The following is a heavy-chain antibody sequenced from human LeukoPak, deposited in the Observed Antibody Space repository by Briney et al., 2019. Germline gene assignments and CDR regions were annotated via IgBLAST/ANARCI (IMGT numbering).Heavy chain of an antibody. CDR3: AKFIGSPPAGGNYYDSYNWFDP. CDR2: ITSSSNYI. CDR1: GFTFSSYN. Sequence: GGSLRLSCAASGFTFSSYNMNWVRQAPGKGLEWVSSITSSSNYIYFGDSVKGRFTISRDNAKNSLYLQMNSLRAEDTAVYYCAKFIGSPPAGGNYYDSYNWFDPWGQGTLVTVSS. V-gene: IGHV3-21*04. J-gene: IGHJ5*02. D-gene: IGHD3-22*01.